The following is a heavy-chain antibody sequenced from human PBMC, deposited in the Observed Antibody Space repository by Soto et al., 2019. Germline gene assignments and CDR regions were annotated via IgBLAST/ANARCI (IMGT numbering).Heavy chain of an antibody. D-gene: IGHD2-2*01. CDR2: IYHSGST. CDR3: ARGSPKRYCSSTSCCLDWFDP. V-gene: IGHV4-30-2*01. Sequence: SETLSLTCAVSGGSISSGGYSWSWIRQPPGKGLEWIGYIYHSGSTYYNPSLKSRVTISVDRSKNQFSLKLSSVTAADTAVYYCARGSPKRYCSSTSCCLDWFDPWGQGTLVTVSS. J-gene: IGHJ5*02. CDR1: GGSISSGGYS.